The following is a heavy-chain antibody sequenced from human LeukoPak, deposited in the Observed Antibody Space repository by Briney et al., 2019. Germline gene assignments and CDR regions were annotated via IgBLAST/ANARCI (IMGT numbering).Heavy chain of an antibody. V-gene: IGHV4-59*01. CDR3: ARDYAAAGTSYYYYVMDV. J-gene: IGHJ6*02. CDR2: IYYSGST. CDR1: GGSISSYY. Sequence: SETLSLTSTVSGGSISSYYWSWIRQPPGKGLEWIGYIYYSGSTNYNPSLKSRVTISVDTSKNQFSLKLSSVTAADTAVYYCARDYAAAGTSYYYYVMDVWGQGTTVTVSS. D-gene: IGHD6-13*01.